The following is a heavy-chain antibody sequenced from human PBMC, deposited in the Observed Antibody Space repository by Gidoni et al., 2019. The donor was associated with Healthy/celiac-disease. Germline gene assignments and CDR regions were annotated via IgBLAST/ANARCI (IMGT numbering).Heavy chain of an antibody. D-gene: IGHD3-10*01. CDR1: GFTFDDYT. V-gene: IGHV3-43*01. Sequence: EVQLVESGGVVVQPGGSLRLSCAASGFTFDDYTMHWVRQASGTGLEWVSLISWDGGSTYYADAVKGRFTISRDNSKNSLYLQMNSLRTEDTALYYCAKDIGGGITMVRGVIIKTPYYYYGMDVWGQGTTVTVSS. CDR3: AKDIGGGITMVRGVIIKTPYYYYGMDV. J-gene: IGHJ6*02. CDR2: ISWDGGST.